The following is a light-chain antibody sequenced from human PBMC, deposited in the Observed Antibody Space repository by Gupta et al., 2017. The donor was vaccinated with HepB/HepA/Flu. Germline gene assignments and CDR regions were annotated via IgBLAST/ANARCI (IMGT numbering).Light chain of an antibody. CDR2: GNS. CDR3: QSYDSSLSGAV. Sequence: QSVLTQPPSVSGAPGQRVTISCTGSSSNIGAGYDVHWYQQLPGTEPNLLIYGNSNRPSGVPDRFAGSKSGTSASLTITGLQAEDEAEYYCQSYDSSLSGAVFGGGTKMTVL. V-gene: IGLV1-40*01. J-gene: IGLJ2*01. CDR1: SSNIGAGYD.